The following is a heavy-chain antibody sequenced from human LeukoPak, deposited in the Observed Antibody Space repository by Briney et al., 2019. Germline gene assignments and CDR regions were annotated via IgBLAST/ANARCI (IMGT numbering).Heavy chain of an antibody. V-gene: IGHV5-51*01. J-gene: IGHJ4*02. D-gene: IGHD6-25*01. Sequence: GESLKISCKASGYNFTNHWIGWVRQRPGKGLEWMGIIWPDDSDTRYSPSFQGLVSMSVDTSISTAYLQWRSLEASDTALYFCVRHSAVPFDYWGQGTLVTVSS. CDR2: IWPDDSDT. CDR3: VRHSAVPFDY. CDR1: GYNFTNHW.